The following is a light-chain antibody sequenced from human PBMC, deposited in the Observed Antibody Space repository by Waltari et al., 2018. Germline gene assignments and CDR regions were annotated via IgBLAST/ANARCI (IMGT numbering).Light chain of an antibody. CDR3: CSYAGGSAFVV. V-gene: IGLV2-23*03. CDR2: EGG. J-gene: IGLJ2*01. Sequence: QSALTQPASLSGSPGQSITISCTGTSRDVGSSNLVSWYQQHPGKAPKLIIYEGGKRLSGGANRCACSKSGNTAALTITGLQAEDEADYHCCSYAGGSAFVVFGGGTKLTVL. CDR1: SRDVGSSNL.